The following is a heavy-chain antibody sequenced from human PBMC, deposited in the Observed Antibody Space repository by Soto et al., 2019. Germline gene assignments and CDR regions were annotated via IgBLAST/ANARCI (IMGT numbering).Heavy chain of an antibody. CDR1: GLTFTSYS. Sequence: HPGGSLRLSCAASGLTFTSYSMNWVRQAPGKGLEWVSFIHSSSSIIYYADSVKGRFTISRDNAKNSLYLQMNSLRDEDTAVYYCARDRGYTYGFDFWGQRALVTVSS. CDR3: ARDRGYTYGFDF. V-gene: IGHV3-48*02. D-gene: IGHD5-18*01. CDR2: IHSSSSII. J-gene: IGHJ4*02.